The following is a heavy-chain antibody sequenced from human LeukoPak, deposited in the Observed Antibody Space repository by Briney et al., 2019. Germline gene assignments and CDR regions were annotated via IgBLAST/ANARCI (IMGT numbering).Heavy chain of an antibody. V-gene: IGHV4-34*01. D-gene: IGHD3-10*01. CDR1: GGSFSGYY. Sequence: SETPSLTCAVYGGSFSGYYWSWIRQPPGKGLEWIGEINHSGSTNYNPSLKSRVTISVDTSKNQFSLKLSSVTAADTAVYYCARREWYYGSGSYYNYAFDIWGQGTMVTVSS. J-gene: IGHJ3*02. CDR2: INHSGST. CDR3: ARREWYYGSGSYYNYAFDI.